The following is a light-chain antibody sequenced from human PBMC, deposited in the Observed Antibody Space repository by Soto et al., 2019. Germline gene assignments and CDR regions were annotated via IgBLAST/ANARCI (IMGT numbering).Light chain of an antibody. J-gene: IGKJ5*01. CDR1: QSLLHSNGYNY. CDR2: LAS. Sequence: DVVMTQSPLSLPVTPGEPASLSCRSSQSLLHSNGYNYLDWYLQKPGQSPQLLIYLASNRASGVPDRFSGSGSGTDFTLKIRRVEAEDVGVYYCMQALQTLTITCGKGQRRAIK. V-gene: IGKV2-28*01. CDR3: MQALQTLTIT.